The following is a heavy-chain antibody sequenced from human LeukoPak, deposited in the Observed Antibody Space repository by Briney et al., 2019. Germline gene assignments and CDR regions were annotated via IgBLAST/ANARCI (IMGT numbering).Heavy chain of an antibody. D-gene: IGHD5-24*01. Sequence: GGSLRLSCAASGFTFSSYWMHWVRQAPGKGLVWVSRINSDGSSTSYADSVKGRFTISRDNAKNTLYLQMNSLRAEDTAVYYCASRRDGYNYRFDYWGQETLVTVSS. J-gene: IGHJ4*02. CDR1: GFTFSSYW. CDR2: INSDGSST. CDR3: ASRRDGYNYRFDY. V-gene: IGHV3-74*01.